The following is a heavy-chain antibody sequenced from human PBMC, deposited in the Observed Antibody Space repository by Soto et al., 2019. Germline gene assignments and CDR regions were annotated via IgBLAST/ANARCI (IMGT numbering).Heavy chain of an antibody. D-gene: IGHD3-3*01. CDR2: ISYDGSNK. V-gene: IGHV3-30*18. Sequence: QVQLVESGGGVVQPGRSLRLSCAASGFTFSSYGMHWVRQAPGKGLEWVAVISYDGSNKYYADSVKGRFTISRDNSKNTQDLQLNSLRAEDTAVYYCAKDHSDFWSGYGSIWGQGTMVTVSS. CDR1: GFTFSSYG. J-gene: IGHJ3*02. CDR3: AKDHSDFWSGYGSI.